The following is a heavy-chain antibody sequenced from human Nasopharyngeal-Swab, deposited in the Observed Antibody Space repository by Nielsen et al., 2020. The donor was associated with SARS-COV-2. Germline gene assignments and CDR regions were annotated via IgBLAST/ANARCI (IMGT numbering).Heavy chain of an antibody. J-gene: IGHJ4*02. V-gene: IGHV3-30-3*01. CDR1: GFTGSTYA. CDR2: ISYDGGIK. CDR3: ARTDSGSYAAYFDY. D-gene: IGHD1-26*01. Sequence: GESMKISCVASGFTGSTYAMHWVRQAPGKRPEWVAVISYDGGIKNCADSVKGRFTISRDNSKNTLYLQMDSLRPEDTAVYYCARTDSGSYAAYFDYWGQGTQVTVSS.